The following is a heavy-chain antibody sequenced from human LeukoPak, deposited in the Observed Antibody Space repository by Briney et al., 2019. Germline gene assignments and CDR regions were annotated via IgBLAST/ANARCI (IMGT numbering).Heavy chain of an antibody. J-gene: IGHJ6*04. CDR2: ISSSGSTI. CDR3: ARDRNKAIISSSGRAV. V-gene: IGHV3-11*01. CDR1: GFTFSDYY. D-gene: IGHD1-14*01. Sequence: GGSLRLSCAASGFTFSDYYMSWIRQAPGKGLEWVSYISSSGSTIYYADSVKGRFTISRDNAKNSLYLQMNSLRAEDTAVYYCARDRNKAIISSSGRAVWGKGTTVTVSS.